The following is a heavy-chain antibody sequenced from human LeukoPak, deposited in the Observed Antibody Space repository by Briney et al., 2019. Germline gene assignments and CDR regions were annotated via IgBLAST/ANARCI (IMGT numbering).Heavy chain of an antibody. D-gene: IGHD6-25*01. V-gene: IGHV4-59*08. CDR2: IYYSGST. Sequence: SETLSLTCTVSGGSISSYYWSWIRQPPGKGLEWIGYIYYSGSTNYNPSLKSRVTISVDTSKNQFSLKLSSVTAADTAVYYCARHNSIGVLTLVYDHAFDIWGQGTMVTVSS. J-gene: IGHJ3*02. CDR1: GGSISSYY. CDR3: ARHNSIGVLTLVYDHAFDI.